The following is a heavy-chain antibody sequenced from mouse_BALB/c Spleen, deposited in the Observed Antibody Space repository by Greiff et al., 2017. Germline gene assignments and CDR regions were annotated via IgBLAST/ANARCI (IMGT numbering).Heavy chain of an antibody. CDR2: IWAGGST. CDR1: GFSLTSYG. V-gene: IGHV2-9*02. Sequence: VKLVESGPGLVAPSQSLSITCTVSGFSLTSYGVHWVRQPPGKGLEWLGVIWAGGSTNYNSALMSRLSISKDNSKSQVFLKMNSLQTDDTAMYYCARDRDYYGSSPRYFDVWGAGTTVTVSS. CDR3: ARDRDYYGSSPRYFDV. D-gene: IGHD1-1*01. J-gene: IGHJ1*01.